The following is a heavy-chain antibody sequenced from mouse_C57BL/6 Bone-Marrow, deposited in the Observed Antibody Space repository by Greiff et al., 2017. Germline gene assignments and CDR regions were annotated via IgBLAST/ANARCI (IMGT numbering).Heavy chain of an antibody. CDR3: ARTVTWYFDV. V-gene: IGHV1-26*01. CDR2: INPNNGGT. D-gene: IGHD1-1*01. CDR1: GYTFTDYY. J-gene: IGHJ1*03. Sequence: EVQLQQSGPELVTPGASVKISCKASGYTFTDYYLNWVKQSHGKSLEWIGDINPNNGGTSYNQKFKGKATLTVDKSSSTAYMELRSLTSEDSAVYYCARTVTWYFDVWGTGTTVTVSS.